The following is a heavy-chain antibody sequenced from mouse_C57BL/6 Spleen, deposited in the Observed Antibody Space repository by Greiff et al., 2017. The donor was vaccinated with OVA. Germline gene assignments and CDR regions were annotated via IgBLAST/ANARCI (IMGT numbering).Heavy chain of an antibody. CDR3: TRGIYYYGSSLPGTHFGY. Sequence: VQLQQSGAELVRPGASVTLSCKASGYTFTDYEMHWVKQTPVHGLEWIGAIDPETGGTAYNQKFKGKAILTADKSSSTAYMELRSLTSEDSAVYYCTRGIYYYGSSLPGTHFGYWGQGTTLTVSS. J-gene: IGHJ2*01. D-gene: IGHD1-1*01. CDR1: GYTFTDYE. CDR2: IDPETGGT. V-gene: IGHV1-15*01.